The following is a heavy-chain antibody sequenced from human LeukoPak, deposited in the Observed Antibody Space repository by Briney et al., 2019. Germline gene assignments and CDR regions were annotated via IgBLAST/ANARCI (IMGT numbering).Heavy chain of an antibody. Sequence: TGRSLRLSCAASGFTFSSYAMHWVRQAPGKGLEWVAVISYDGSNKYYADSVKGRFTISRDNSKNTLYLQMNSLRAEDTAVYYCAKVDYYDSSGNYPNWFDPWGQGTLVTVSS. CDR3: AKVDYYDSSGNYPNWFDP. V-gene: IGHV3-30*04. CDR1: GFTFSSYA. D-gene: IGHD3-22*01. CDR2: ISYDGSNK. J-gene: IGHJ5*02.